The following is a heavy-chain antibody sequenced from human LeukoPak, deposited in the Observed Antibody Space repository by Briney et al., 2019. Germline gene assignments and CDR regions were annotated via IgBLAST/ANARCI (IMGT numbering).Heavy chain of an antibody. D-gene: IGHD6-13*01. CDR2: INPNSGGT. V-gene: IGHV1-2*06. J-gene: IGHJ4*02. CDR1: GYTFTSYD. CDR3: ARTYSSSRTGSFGY. Sequence: ASVKVSCKASGYTFTSYDINWVRQATGQGLEWMGRINPNSGGTNYAQNFQGRVTMTRDTSISTAYMELSRLRSDDTAVYYCARTYSSSRTGSFGYWGQGTLVTVSS.